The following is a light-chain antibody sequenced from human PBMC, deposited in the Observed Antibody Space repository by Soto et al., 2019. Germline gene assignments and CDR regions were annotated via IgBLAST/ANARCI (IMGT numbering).Light chain of an antibody. V-gene: IGKV3-15*01. CDR1: ESVSNN. CDR3: QQYNKWPLT. CDR2: FAS. J-gene: IGKJ4*01. Sequence: EIVMPQSPATLSVSPGERATLSCRASESVSNNLAWYQQKPGQAPRLLIYFASTRATGIPARFSGSGSGTEFTLTISSLQSEDFAVYSCQQYNKWPLTFGGGTKVETK.